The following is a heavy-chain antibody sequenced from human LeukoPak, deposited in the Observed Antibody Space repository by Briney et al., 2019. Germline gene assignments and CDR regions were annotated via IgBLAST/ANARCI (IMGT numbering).Heavy chain of an antibody. CDR2: ISGSGGST. CDR1: GFTFSSYA. CDR3: AKDHADSGWYEGLNWFDP. D-gene: IGHD6-19*01. V-gene: IGHV3-23*01. J-gene: IGHJ5*02. Sequence: PGGSLRLSCAASGFTFSSYAMSWVRQAPGKGLEWVSAISGSGGSTYYADSVKGRFTISRDNSKNTLYLQMNSLRAEDTAVYYCAKDHADSGWYEGLNWFDPWGQGTLVTVSS.